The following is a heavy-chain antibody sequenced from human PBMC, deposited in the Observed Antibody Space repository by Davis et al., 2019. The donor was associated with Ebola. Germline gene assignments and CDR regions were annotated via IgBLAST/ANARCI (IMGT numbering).Heavy chain of an antibody. CDR2: ISGSGGST. D-gene: IGHD6-13*01. CDR1: GFTFSSNA. J-gene: IGHJ4*02. Sequence: GGSLRLSCATSGFTFSSNAMSWVRQAPGKGLEWVASISGSGGSTYYGDSVKGRFTFSRDNSKNTLYLQMNSLRAEDTAVYYCARDRQGIAAQNDYWGQGTLVTVSS. CDR3: ARDRQGIAAQNDY. V-gene: IGHV3-23*01.